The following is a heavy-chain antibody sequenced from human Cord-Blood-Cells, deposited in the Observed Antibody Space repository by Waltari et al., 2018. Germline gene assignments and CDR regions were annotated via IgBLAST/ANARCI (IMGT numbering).Heavy chain of an antibody. D-gene: IGHD4-17*01. CDR3: TTDITTVTRYFQH. Sequence: EVQLVESGGGLVKPGGSLILSCAAHGFTFSNAWMRWVRQAPGKGLEWVGRIKSKTDGGTTDYAAPVKGRFTISRDDSKNTLYLQMNSLKTEDTAVYYCTTDITTVTRYFQHWGQGTLVTVSS. CDR1: GFTFSNAW. J-gene: IGHJ1*01. V-gene: IGHV3-15*01. CDR2: IKSKTDGGTT.